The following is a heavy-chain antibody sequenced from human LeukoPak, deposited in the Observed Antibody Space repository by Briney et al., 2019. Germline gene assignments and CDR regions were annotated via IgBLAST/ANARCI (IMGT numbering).Heavy chain of an antibody. CDR2: INHSGST. D-gene: IGHD5-18*01. Sequence: SETLSLTCAVYGGSFSGYYWSWIRQPPGKGLERIGEINHSGSTNYNPSLKSRVTISVDTSKNQFSLKLSSVTAADTAVYYCARADRGYSYGYWGQGTLVTVSS. J-gene: IGHJ4*02. CDR1: GGSFSGYY. CDR3: ARADRGYSYGY. V-gene: IGHV4-34*01.